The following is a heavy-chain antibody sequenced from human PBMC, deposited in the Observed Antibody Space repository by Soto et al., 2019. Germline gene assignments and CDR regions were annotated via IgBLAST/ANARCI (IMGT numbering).Heavy chain of an antibody. D-gene: IGHD3-10*01. CDR3: ARDILLWFGELPPRAHDAFDI. V-gene: IGHV4-31*03. CDR1: GGSISSGGYF. Sequence: QVQLQESGPGLVKPSQTLSLTCTVSGGSISSGGYFCSWIRQHPGKGLEWIGDIDYSGSTYSNPSLQSRVTRSVDPSKNQFSLKLSSVTAADTAVYYCARDILLWFGELPPRAHDAFDIWGQGTMVTVSS. J-gene: IGHJ3*02. CDR2: IDYSGST.